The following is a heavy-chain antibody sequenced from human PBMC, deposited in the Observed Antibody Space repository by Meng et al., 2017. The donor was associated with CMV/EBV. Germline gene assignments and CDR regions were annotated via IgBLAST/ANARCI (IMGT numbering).Heavy chain of an antibody. CDR1: GFTFSSYA. V-gene: IGHV3-30*04. CDR2: ISYDGSNK. Sequence: GGSLRLSCAASGFTFSSYAMHWVRQAPGKGLEWVAVISYDGSNKYYADSVKGRFTISRDNSKNTLYLQMNSLRAEDTAVYYAARPSHSYHYGMDVWGQGTTVTVSS. CDR3: ARPSHSYHYGMDV. D-gene: IGHD6-6*01. J-gene: IGHJ6*02.